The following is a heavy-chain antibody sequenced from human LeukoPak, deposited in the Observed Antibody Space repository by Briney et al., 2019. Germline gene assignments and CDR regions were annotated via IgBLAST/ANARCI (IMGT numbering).Heavy chain of an antibody. Sequence: PGGSLRLSCAASGFTFSSYSMNWVRQAPGKGLEWVSSISSSSSYIYYADSVKGRFTISRDNVKNSLYLQMNSLRAEDTAVYYCARDTALYYDFWSGYYTGNFDYWGQGTLVTVSS. CDR1: GFTFSSYS. D-gene: IGHD3-3*01. J-gene: IGHJ4*02. CDR2: ISSSSSYI. V-gene: IGHV3-21*01. CDR3: ARDTALYYDFWSGYYTGNFDY.